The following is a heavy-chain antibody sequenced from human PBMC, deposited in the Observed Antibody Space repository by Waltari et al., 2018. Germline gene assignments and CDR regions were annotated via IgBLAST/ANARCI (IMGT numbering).Heavy chain of an antibody. J-gene: IGHJ6*02. V-gene: IGHV4-59*01. D-gene: IGHD6-13*01. CDR3: ASSWGSSWYNYYYYGMDV. CDR2: IYYSGST. Sequence: QVQLQASGPGLVKPSETLSLTCTVSGGSISSYYWSWIRQPPGKGLEWIGSIYYSGSTNYNPTLKSRVTIAVDTSKNQFSLQLSSVTAADTAVYYCASSWGSSWYNYYYYGMDVWGQGTTVTVSS. CDR1: GGSISSYY.